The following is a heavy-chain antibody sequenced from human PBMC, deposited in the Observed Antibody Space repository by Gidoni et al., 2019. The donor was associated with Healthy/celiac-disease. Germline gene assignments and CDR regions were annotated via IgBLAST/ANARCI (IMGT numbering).Heavy chain of an antibody. V-gene: IGHV3-23*01. D-gene: IGHD4-17*01. J-gene: IGHJ4*02. Sequence: EVQLLESGGGLVQPGGSLRPSCAASGFTFSSYAMRWVRQAPGKGLEWVSAIRGSGGSTYYADSVKGRFTISRDNAKNTLYLQMNSLRAEDTAVYYCAKQYGDYFDYWGQGTLVTVSS. CDR2: IRGSGGST. CDR3: AKQYGDYFDY. CDR1: GFTFSSYA.